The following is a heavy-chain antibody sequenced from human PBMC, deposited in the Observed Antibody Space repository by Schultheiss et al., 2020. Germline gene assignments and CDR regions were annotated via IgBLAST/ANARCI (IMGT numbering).Heavy chain of an antibody. V-gene: IGHV3-74*01. CDR1: GFTFSSSW. CDR3: ARGGSYSGD. CDR2: INADGSSV. Sequence: GESLKISCAASGFTFSSSWIQWVRQAPGKGLVWVSRINADGSSVSYADSVKGRFTISRDNAKNTLHLQINSLRAEDTAVYYCARGGSYSGDWGQGTLVTVSS. D-gene: IGHD1-26*01. J-gene: IGHJ4*02.